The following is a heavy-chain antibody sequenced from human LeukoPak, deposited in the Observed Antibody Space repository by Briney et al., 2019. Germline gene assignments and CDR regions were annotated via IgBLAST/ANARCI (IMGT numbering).Heavy chain of an antibody. CDR2: ISAYTGDK. CDR1: GYTFTRSG. V-gene: IGHV1-18*01. D-gene: IGHD6-19*01. CDR3: ARELYSSGIGSLFDY. Sequence: ASVKVSCKTSGYTFTRSGITWVRQAPGQGLEWMGWISAYTGDKHFAQKLQGRVTMTTDTSRSTAYMELTSLTSDDTAVHYCARELYSSGIGSLFDYWGQGTLVTVSS. J-gene: IGHJ4*02.